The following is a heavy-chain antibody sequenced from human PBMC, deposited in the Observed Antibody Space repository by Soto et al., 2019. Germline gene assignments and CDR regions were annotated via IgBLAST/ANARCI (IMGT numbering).Heavy chain of an antibody. CDR2: ITGSGGST. J-gene: IGHJ6*03. D-gene: IGHD1-26*01. Sequence: PGGSLRLSCAASGFTFSAFAMNWVRQAPGKGLEWVSAITGSGGSTYYVDSVKGRFTISRDNSKNTLHLQMNSLRAEDSAVYYCAKLSGYDYYYYIDVSGKGTTVTVS. CDR3: AKLSGYDYYYYIDV. V-gene: IGHV3-23*01. CDR1: GFTFSAFA.